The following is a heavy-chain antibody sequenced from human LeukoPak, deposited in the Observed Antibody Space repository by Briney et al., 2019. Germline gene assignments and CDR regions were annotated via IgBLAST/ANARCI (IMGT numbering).Heavy chain of an antibody. J-gene: IGHJ4*02. Sequence: PSETLSLTCTVSGGSISSSNYYWGWIRQPPGKGLERIGTIYYSGSTYYNPSLRSRVTISVDTSKNQFSLKLSSVTAADTAVYYCARQGGDGYNHQLDYWGQGTLVTVSS. D-gene: IGHD5-24*01. CDR3: ARQGGDGYNHQLDY. V-gene: IGHV4-39*01. CDR1: GGSISSSNYY. CDR2: IYYSGST.